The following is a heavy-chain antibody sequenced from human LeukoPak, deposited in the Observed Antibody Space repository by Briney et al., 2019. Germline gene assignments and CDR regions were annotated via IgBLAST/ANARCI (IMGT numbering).Heavy chain of an antibody. CDR2: IWFDGSKR. J-gene: IGHJ5*02. V-gene: IGHV3-33*01. CDR3: VRGVGVSRFNYLDP. D-gene: IGHD1-7*01. Sequence: GGSLRLSCAASGFTFSTYGMHWVRQAPGKGLEWVALIWFDGSKRYYGDSLKGRFTVSRDNSKNTLYLQVDSLRAEDTAVYYCVRGVGVSRFNYLDPWGQGTLVIVSS. CDR1: GFTFSTYG.